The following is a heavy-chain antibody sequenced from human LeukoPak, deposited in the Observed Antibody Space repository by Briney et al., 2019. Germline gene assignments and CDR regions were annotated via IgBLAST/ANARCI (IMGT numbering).Heavy chain of an antibody. CDR2: IFYSGGA. Sequence: SETLSLTCTVSGGSISSSSYYWSWIRQPPGKGLEWIGYIFYSGGANYNPSLKSRVTMSVDTSKNQFSLKLSSMTAADTAVYYCARAVPVRGGYTFDYWGQGTLVTVSS. CDR3: ARAVPVRGGYTFDY. CDR1: GGSISSSSYY. V-gene: IGHV4-61*01. D-gene: IGHD5-24*01. J-gene: IGHJ4*02.